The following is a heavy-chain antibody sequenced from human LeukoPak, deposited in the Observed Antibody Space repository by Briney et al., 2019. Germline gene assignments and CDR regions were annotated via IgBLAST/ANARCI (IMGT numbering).Heavy chain of an antibody. V-gene: IGHV3-48*02. CDR2: ISSSSTI. Sequence: GGSLRLSCAASGFTFSSYSMNWVRQAPGKGLEWVSYISSSSTIYYADSVKGRFTISRDNAKNSLYLQMNSLRDEDTAVYYCVRRGTVSSYYYYGMDVWGQGTTVTVSS. J-gene: IGHJ6*02. CDR3: VRRGTVSSYYYYGMDV. D-gene: IGHD4-17*01. CDR1: GFTFSSYS.